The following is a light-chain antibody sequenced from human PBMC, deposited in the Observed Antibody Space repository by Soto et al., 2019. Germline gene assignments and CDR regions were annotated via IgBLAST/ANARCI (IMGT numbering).Light chain of an antibody. Sequence: EIALKQTPSSLSVSPEYRPTLSFRSSQSVSSSYLAWYQQKPGQAPRLLIYGASSRATGIPDRFSGSGSGTDFTLTISRLEPEDFAVYFCQLYRTSPNTWRFGQGTKVDIK. V-gene: IGKV3-20*01. CDR2: GAS. J-gene: IGKJ1*01. CDR3: QLYRTSPNTWR. CDR1: QSVSSSY.